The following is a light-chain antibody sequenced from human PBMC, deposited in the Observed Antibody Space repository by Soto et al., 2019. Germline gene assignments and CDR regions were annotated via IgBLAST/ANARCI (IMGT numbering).Light chain of an antibody. CDR2: KAS. J-gene: IGKJ2*01. CDR3: QQYNSPYT. V-gene: IGKV1-5*03. CDR1: QSISSW. Sequence: DIQMTQSPSTLSASVGDRVTITCRASQSISSWLAWYQQKPGKAPKLLIYKASSLESGVPSRFSGSGSGTEFTLTISSLQPDDFATYYCQQYNSPYTFGQGTKLXXK.